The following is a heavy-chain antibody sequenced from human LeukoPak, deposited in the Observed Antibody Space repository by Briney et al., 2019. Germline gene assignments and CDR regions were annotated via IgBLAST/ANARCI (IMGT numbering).Heavy chain of an antibody. CDR2: ISGSGGST. J-gene: IGHJ4*02. CDR1: GFTFSSYA. CDR3: AKAHSSGWRPHFDY. Sequence: PGGSLRLSCAASGFTFSSYAMSWVRQAPGKGLESVSAISGSGGSTYYADSVKGRFTISRDNSKNTLYLQMNSLRAEDTAVYYCAKAHSSGWRPHFDYWGQGTLVTVSS. V-gene: IGHV3-23*01. D-gene: IGHD6-19*01.